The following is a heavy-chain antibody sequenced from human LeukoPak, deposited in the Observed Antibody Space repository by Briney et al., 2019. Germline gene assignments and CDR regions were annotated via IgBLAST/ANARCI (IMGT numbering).Heavy chain of an antibody. J-gene: IGHJ4*02. V-gene: IGHV4-59*08. CDR3: ATHQSPILGVVIPLFDY. Sequence: PSETLSLTCTVSGGSISSYYWSWIRQPPGKGLEWIGYIYYSGSTNYNPSLKSRVTISVDTSKNQFSLKLSSVTAADTAVYYCATHQSPILGVVIPLFDYWGRGPLVP. D-gene: IGHD3-3*01. CDR2: IYYSGST. CDR1: GGSISSYY.